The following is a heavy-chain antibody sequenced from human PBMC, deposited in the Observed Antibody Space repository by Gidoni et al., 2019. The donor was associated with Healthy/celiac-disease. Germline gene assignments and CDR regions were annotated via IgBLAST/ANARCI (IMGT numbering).Heavy chain of an antibody. Sequence: QVQLVQSGAEVKKPGASLKVSCKASGGTFCSYAISWVRPAPGQGIEWMGGIITIFGTANYAQKLQGRVTITADESTSTADMELSSLRSEDTAVYYCASSSSRFDYWGQGTLVTVSS. CDR1: GGTFCSYA. J-gene: IGHJ4*02. V-gene: IGHV1-69*01. CDR2: IITIFGTA. CDR3: ASSSSRFDY. D-gene: IGHD6-6*01.